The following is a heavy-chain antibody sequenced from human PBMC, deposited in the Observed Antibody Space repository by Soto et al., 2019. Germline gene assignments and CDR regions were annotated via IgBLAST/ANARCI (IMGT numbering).Heavy chain of an antibody. Sequence: KTSETLSLTCAVYGGSFSGYYWSWIRQPPGKGLEWIGEINHSGSTNYNPSLKSRVTISVDTSKNQFSLKLSSVTAADTAVYYCARTGYSYANDAFDIWGQGTMVTVSS. CDR2: INHSGST. CDR3: ARTGYSYANDAFDI. J-gene: IGHJ3*02. CDR1: GGSFSGYY. V-gene: IGHV4-34*01. D-gene: IGHD5-18*01.